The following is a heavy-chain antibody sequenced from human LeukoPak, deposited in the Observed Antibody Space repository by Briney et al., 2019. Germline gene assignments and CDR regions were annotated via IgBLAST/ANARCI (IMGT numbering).Heavy chain of an antibody. CDR1: GYTFTSYD. Sequence: ASVKVSCKASGYTFTSYDINWVRQATGQGLEWMGWMNPNSGNTGYAQKSQGRVTITRNTSISTAYMELSSLRSEDTAVYYCARGSLGTHYYDSSGYGDWGQGTLVTVSS. CDR3: ARGSLGTHYYDSSGYGD. V-gene: IGHV1-8*03. J-gene: IGHJ4*02. D-gene: IGHD3-22*01. CDR2: MNPNSGNT.